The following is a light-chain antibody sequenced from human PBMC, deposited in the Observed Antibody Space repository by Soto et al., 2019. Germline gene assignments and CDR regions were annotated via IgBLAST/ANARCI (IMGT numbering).Light chain of an antibody. Sequence: QSVLTQPASVSGPPGQSITISCTGTSSDVGGYNYVSWYQQHPGKAPKLLIYEVSDRPSGVPSRFSGSKPGNTASLTISGLQAEDEADYYCSSYTSSSTRVFGTGSKVPS. CDR2: EVS. V-gene: IGLV2-14*01. CDR3: SSYTSSSTRV. CDR1: SSDVGGYNY. J-gene: IGLJ1*01.